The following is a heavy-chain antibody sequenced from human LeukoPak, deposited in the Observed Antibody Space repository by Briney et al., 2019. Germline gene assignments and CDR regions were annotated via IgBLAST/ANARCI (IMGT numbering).Heavy chain of an antibody. Sequence: SETLSLTCAVYGGSFSGYYRSWIRQPPGKGLEWIGEINHSGSTNYNPSLKSRVTISVDTSKNQFSLKLSSVTAADTAVYYCARGPYSPLMVYAIRDLGETQHYYYMDVWGKGTTVTVSS. J-gene: IGHJ6*03. CDR3: ARGPYSPLMVYAIRDLGETQHYYYMDV. CDR1: GGSFSGYY. D-gene: IGHD2-8*01. V-gene: IGHV4-34*01. CDR2: INHSGST.